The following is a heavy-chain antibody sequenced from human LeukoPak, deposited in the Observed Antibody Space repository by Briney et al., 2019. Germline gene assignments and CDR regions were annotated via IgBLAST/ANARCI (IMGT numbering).Heavy chain of an antibody. Sequence: PGGSLRLSCAAAGFTFKLYWMHWVRQVPGKRPVWVSRINDDGSDTIYADSVRCRFTISRDDAKNTVYLQMNNLRAEDTAVYYCVRGGPSTWSWGQGTLVTVSS. CDR2: INDDGSDT. D-gene: IGHD2-15*01. V-gene: IGHV3-74*01. CDR3: VRGGPSTWS. CDR1: GFTFKLYW. J-gene: IGHJ5*02.